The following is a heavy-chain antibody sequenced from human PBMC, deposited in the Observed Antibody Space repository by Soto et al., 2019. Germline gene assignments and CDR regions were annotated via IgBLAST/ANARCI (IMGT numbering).Heavy chain of an antibody. CDR1: GGSISSSSYY. J-gene: IGHJ4*02. V-gene: IGHV4-39*01. CDR3: ARHLDYDDRSGYNYFDS. Sequence: QLQLQESGPGLVKPSETLSLTCTVSGGSISSSSYYWGWIRQPPGKGLEWIGSLSSSGSTYYNPSLKSRVTISVDTSKNHFSLKLSSVTAADTAVYYCARHLDYDDRSGYNYFDSWGQGTLVIVSS. CDR2: LSSSGST. D-gene: IGHD3-22*01.